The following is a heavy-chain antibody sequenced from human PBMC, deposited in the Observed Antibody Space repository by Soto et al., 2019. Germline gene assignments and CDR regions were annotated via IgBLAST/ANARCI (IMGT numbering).Heavy chain of an antibody. CDR3: AKDQPYYDFWSGPNDY. CDR2: ISGSGGST. D-gene: IGHD3-3*01. Sequence: GGSLRLSCAASGFTFSSYAMSWVRQAPGKGLEWVSAISGSGGSTYYADSVKGRFTISRDNSKNTLYLQMNSLRAEDTAVYYCAKDQPYYDFWSGPNDYWGQGTLVTVSS. CDR1: GFTFSSYA. V-gene: IGHV3-23*01. J-gene: IGHJ4*02.